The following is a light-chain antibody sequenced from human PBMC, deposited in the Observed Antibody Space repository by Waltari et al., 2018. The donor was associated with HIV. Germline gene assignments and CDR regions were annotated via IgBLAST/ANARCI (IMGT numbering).Light chain of an antibody. CDR3: AAWDDSLSRPV. Sequence: SVLTQPPSASGTPGQRVTISCSGSSSNIGSTYVNWYRHLPGTAPELLMYRTNQRPAGVPDRFSASKSGTSASLAITGPQSEDEAHYYCAAWDDSLSRPVFGGGTRLTVL. CDR1: SSNIGSTY. CDR2: RTN. V-gene: IGLV1-47*01. J-gene: IGLJ3*02.